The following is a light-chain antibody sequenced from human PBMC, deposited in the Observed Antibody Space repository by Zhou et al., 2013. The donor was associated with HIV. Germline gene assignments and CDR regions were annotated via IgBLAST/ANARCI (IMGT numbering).Light chain of an antibody. V-gene: IGKV3D-20*02. CDR3: QQRSIWPLS. J-gene: IGKJ4*01. CDR2: GAS. CDR1: QSVSNNY. Sequence: EIVLTQSPDTLSLSPGERATLSCRASQSVSNNYLAWYQQIPGQAPRLLVSGASSRATGIPDRFSGSGSGTDFTLTISSLEPEDFAVYYCQQRSIWPLSFGGGTKVEIK.